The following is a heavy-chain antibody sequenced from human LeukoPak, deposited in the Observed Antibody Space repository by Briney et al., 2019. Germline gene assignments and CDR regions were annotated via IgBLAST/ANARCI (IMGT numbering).Heavy chain of an antibody. Sequence: PGGSLRLSCAASGFTFSNAWMSWVRQAPGKGLEWVSVIYGGGSTYYADAVKGRFTISRDNSKNTLYLQMNSLRAEDTAVYYCAAIAVAVRPIDYWGQGTLVTVSS. CDR3: AAIAVAVRPIDY. V-gene: IGHV3-66*01. CDR1: GFTFSNAW. CDR2: IYGGGST. J-gene: IGHJ4*02. D-gene: IGHD6-19*01.